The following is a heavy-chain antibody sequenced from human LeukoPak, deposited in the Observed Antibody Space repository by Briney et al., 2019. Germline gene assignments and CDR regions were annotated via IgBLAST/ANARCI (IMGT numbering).Heavy chain of an antibody. CDR3: AKGSTYDFSAIYYYYYMDV. V-gene: IGHV1-24*01. Sequence: GASVKVSCKVSGYTLTELSMHWVRQAPGKGLEWMGGFDPEDGETIYAQKFQGRVTMTEDTSTDTAYMELSSLRAEDTAVYYCAKGSTYDFSAIYYYYYMDVWGKGTTVTVSS. CDR2: FDPEDGET. D-gene: IGHD3-3*01. J-gene: IGHJ6*03. CDR1: GYTLTELS.